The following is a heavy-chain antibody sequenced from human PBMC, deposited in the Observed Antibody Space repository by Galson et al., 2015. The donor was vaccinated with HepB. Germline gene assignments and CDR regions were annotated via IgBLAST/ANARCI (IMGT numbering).Heavy chain of an antibody. D-gene: IGHD6-13*01. CDR1: GYTFTSYY. J-gene: IGHJ4*02. CDR3: ARDLPNSSSWQAIDY. Sequence: SVKVSCKASGYTFTSYYMHWVRQAPGQGLGWMGIINPSGGSTSYAQKFQGRVTMTRDTSTSTVYMELSSLRSEDTAVYYCARDLPNSSSWQAIDYWGQGTLVTVSS. V-gene: IGHV1-46*01. CDR2: INPSGGST.